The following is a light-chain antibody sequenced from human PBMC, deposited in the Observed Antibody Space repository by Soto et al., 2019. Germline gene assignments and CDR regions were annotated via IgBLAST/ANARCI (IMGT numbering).Light chain of an antibody. CDR1: QSISSY. CDR3: QQSYSTLWT. V-gene: IGKV1-39*01. J-gene: IGKJ1*01. CDR2: AAS. Sequence: DIQMTQSPSSLSASVGDRVTITCRASQSISSYLNWYQQKPAKAPKLLIYAASSLQSGVPSRFSGSGSGTDFTRNIIRLQPEDFATYYCQQSYSTLWTFGQGTKVEIK.